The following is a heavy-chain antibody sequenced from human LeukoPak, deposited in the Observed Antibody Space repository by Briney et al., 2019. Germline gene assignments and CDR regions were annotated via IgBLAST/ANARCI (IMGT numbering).Heavy chain of an antibody. CDR1: GFTFRSYG. CDR2: IRYDGSNK. Sequence: GGPLRLSCAASGFTFRSYGMHWVRKAQGKELEWVAFIRYDGSNKYYADSVKGRFTISRDNSKNTLYLQMNSLRAEDTAVYYCAKDRWGIDYWGQGTLVTVSS. V-gene: IGHV3-30*02. CDR3: AKDRWGIDY. J-gene: IGHJ4*02. D-gene: IGHD7-27*01.